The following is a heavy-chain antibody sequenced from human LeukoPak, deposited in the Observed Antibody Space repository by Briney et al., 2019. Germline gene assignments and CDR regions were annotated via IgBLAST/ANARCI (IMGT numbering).Heavy chain of an antibody. Sequence: ASVKVSCKASGYTFTSYGISWVRKAPGQGLEWMGWISAYNGNTNYAQKLQGRVTMTTDTSTSTAYMELRSLRSDDTAVYYCARDQGGFYSSGSFYFDYWGQGTLVTVSS. V-gene: IGHV1-18*01. CDR3: ARDQGGFYSSGSFYFDY. D-gene: IGHD6-19*01. CDR1: GYTFTSYG. J-gene: IGHJ4*01. CDR2: ISAYNGNT.